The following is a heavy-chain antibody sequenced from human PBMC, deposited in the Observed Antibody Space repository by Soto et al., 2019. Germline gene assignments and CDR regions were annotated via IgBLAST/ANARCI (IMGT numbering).Heavy chain of an antibody. D-gene: IGHD5-18*01. Sequence: GGSLRLSCAASGFTFGSCGMHWVRQAPVNGLECVAVISYYLSNKYYADSVKGRFTISRYNSEKALYLRMSSLRAEYTALYYCAKGQTQGDTAMALDYWGQGTLVTVSS. CDR1: GFTFGSCG. CDR3: AKGQTQGDTAMALDY. J-gene: IGHJ4*02. V-gene: IGHV3-30*18. CDR2: ISYYLSNK.